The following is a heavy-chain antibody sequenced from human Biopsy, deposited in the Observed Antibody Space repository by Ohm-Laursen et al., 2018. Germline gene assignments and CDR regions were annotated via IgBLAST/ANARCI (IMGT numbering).Heavy chain of an antibody. D-gene: IGHD2-8*01. Sequence: ASVKASCTASSYTFTDYNIQWMRQAPGQGLEWLGYINCKTGATNSAQKFQGTVTMTRDTSISPAYLALGSLRSADTAIYYCARDPLNGHKHFDYWGQGSLVTVSS. J-gene: IGHJ4*02. V-gene: IGHV1-2*02. CDR2: INCKTGAT. CDR1: SYTFTDYN. CDR3: ARDPLNGHKHFDY.